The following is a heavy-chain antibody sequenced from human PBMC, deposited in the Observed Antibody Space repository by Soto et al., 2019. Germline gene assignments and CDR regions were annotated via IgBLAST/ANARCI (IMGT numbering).Heavy chain of an antibody. Sequence: SGPTLVNPTETLTLTCTVSGFSLSNTRMGVSWIRQPPGKALEWLAHIFSNGEKSYRTSLKSGLTISKDTSKSQVVLTMTNMDPLDTATYYCARIPSMSSGWYFAYCGQRALVTVSS. V-gene: IGHV2-26*01. CDR1: GFSLSNTRMG. CDR3: ARIPSMSSGWYFAY. J-gene: IGHJ4*02. D-gene: IGHD6-19*01. CDR2: IFSNGEK.